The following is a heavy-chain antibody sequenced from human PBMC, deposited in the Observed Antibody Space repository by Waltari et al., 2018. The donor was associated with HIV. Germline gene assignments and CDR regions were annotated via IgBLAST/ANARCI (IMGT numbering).Heavy chain of an antibody. CDR3: AKDFSLGAPAGT. J-gene: IGHJ5*02. Sequence: EVQLVESGGALVQPGGSLRLSCAASGFTFNTYAMSWVRQAPGKGLEWVSTISGTGDRTYYADSVKGRFTISRDNSRNNLYLHMNSLRAEDTAVYYCAKDFSLGAPAGTWGQGTLVTVSS. V-gene: IGHV3-23*04. CDR1: GFTFNTYA. D-gene: IGHD6-13*01. CDR2: ISGTGDRT.